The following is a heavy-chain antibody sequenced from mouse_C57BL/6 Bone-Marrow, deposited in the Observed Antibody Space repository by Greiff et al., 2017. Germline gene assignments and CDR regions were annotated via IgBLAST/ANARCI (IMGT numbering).Heavy chain of an antibody. Sequence: EVQRVESGGGLVQPGGSLSLSCAASGFTFTDYYMSWVRQPPGKALEWLGFIRNKANGYTTEYSASVKGRFTISRDNSQSIHYLQMNALRAVDSATYNGARSLKPLNDSGSSFDYWGQGTTLTVSS. D-gene: IGHD1-1*01. CDR3: ARSLKPLNDSGSSFDY. J-gene: IGHJ2*01. CDR2: IRNKANGYTT. V-gene: IGHV7-3*01. CDR1: GFTFTDYY.